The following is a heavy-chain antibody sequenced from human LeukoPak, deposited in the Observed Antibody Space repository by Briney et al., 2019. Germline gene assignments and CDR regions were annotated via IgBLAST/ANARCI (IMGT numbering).Heavy chain of an antibody. CDR2: INWNGGST. D-gene: IGHD3-22*01. Sequence: GRSLRLSCAPSGLTFDDYGMSCVRQAPGKGQEWGSGINWNGGSTGYADSLKGRFTISRDNAKNSLYLQMHSLRADAPALLYCARVDMDSRGYIGTSGPRKLVTVSS. J-gene: IGHJ5*02. CDR3: ARVDMDSRGYIGT. CDR1: GLTFDDYG. V-gene: IGHV3-20*04.